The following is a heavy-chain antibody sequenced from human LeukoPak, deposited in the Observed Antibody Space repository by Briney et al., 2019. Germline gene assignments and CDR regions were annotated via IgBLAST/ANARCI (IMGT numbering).Heavy chain of an antibody. Sequence: PGGSLRLSCAASGFTVSSNYMSWVRQAPGKGLEWVSDIYSGGSTYYTDSVKGRFTISRDNSKNTLYLQMNSLRAEDTAVYYCASLYDSSGYYSTGWSYYFDYWGQGTLVTVSS. J-gene: IGHJ4*02. CDR3: ASLYDSSGYYSTGWSYYFDY. V-gene: IGHV3-66*02. D-gene: IGHD3-22*01. CDR2: IYSGGST. CDR1: GFTVSSNY.